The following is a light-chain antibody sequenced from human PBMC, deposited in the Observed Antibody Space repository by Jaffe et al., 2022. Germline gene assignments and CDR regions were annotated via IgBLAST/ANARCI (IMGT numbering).Light chain of an antibody. Sequence: EIVLTQSPGTLSLSPGERATLSCRASQSLSSIFLDWYQHKVGQAPRLLIYAASSRATGIPDRFSGSGSGTDFTLTISRLEPEDFAVYYCQQYGSSPPFTFGQGTKLEIK. CDR2: AAS. J-gene: IGKJ2*01. V-gene: IGKV3-20*01. CDR1: QSLSSIF. CDR3: QQYGSSPPFT.